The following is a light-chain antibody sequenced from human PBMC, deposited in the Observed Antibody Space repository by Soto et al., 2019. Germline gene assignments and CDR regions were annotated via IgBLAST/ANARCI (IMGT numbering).Light chain of an antibody. CDR2: AAS. V-gene: IGKV1-39*01. Sequence: DIQMTHSPSSLSASVLYMVTITFRASQSIISYLNLYQQKPGKAPKLLIYAASSLQSGAPSRFSGSGSGTDFTLTISSLQPEDFATYYCQKSYTTPLNFGGGTKVDIK. J-gene: IGKJ4*01. CDR3: QKSYTTPLN. CDR1: QSIISY.